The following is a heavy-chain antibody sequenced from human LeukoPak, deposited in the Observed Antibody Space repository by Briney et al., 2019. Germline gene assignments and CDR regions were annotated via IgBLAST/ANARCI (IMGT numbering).Heavy chain of an antibody. V-gene: IGHV4-34*01. CDR3: ARHPSEWLLLI. Sequence: SETLSLTCAVYGGSFSGYYWSWIRQPPGKGLEWIGEINHSGSTNYNPSLKSRVTISVDTSKNQFSLKLSSVTAADTAVYYCARHPSEWLLLIWGQGTLVTVSS. J-gene: IGHJ4*02. CDR1: GGSFSGYY. D-gene: IGHD3-22*01. CDR2: INHSGST.